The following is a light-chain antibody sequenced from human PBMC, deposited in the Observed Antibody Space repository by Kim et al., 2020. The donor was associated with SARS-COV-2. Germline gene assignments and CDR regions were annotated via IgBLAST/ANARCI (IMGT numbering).Light chain of an antibody. CDR2: GAS. J-gene: IGKJ2*01. V-gene: IGKV3-20*01. Sequence: ENVLTQSPGTLSLSPGERATLSCRASQSVSSSYLAWYQQKPGQAPRLLIYGASSRATGIPDRFSGSGSGTDFTLTISRLEPEDFAVYYCQQYGTSPYTFGQGTKLAI. CDR3: QQYGTSPYT. CDR1: QSVSSSY.